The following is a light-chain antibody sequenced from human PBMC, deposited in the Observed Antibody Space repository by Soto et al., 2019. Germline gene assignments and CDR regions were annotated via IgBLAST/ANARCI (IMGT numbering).Light chain of an antibody. CDR3: GTWDSSLSAVV. CDR2: DNS. CDR1: SSNIGNNY. J-gene: IGLJ2*01. V-gene: IGLV1-51*01. Sequence: QSVLTQPPSVSAAPGQKVTISCSGSSSNIGNNYVSWYQQLPGTAPKLLISDNSERPSGIPDRFSGSKSGTSATLGITGLQTGDEADYYCGTWDSSLSAVVFGGGTKLTVL.